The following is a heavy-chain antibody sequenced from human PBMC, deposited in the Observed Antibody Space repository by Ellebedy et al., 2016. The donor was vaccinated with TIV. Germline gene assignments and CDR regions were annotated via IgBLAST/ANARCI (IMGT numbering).Heavy chain of an antibody. J-gene: IGHJ4*02. CDR3: ARDMVQGMVAKYLWFDY. D-gene: IGHD3-10*01. CDR2: IGAYTGDT. V-gene: IGHV1-18*01. Sequence: ASVKVSCKTSGYTFATYSLSWVRQAPGQGLEWLGWIGAYTGDTKFPQKFQGRVTLTTDSSTSTAYMELRGLRSDDTAVYYCARDMVQGMVAKYLWFDYWGQGTLVTVSS. CDR1: GYTFATYS.